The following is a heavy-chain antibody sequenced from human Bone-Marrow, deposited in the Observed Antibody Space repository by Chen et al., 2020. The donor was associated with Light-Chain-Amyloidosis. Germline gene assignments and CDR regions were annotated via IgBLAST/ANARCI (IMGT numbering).Heavy chain of an antibody. D-gene: IGHD2-15*01. Sequence: QLQLQESGPGLVRPSETLSLTCTVSGGSISINSYYWGWIRQPPGKGLEWIGSMSYSGSTYYSPSLKSRVPISVDTPKNQFSLRLNSVTAADTALYYCARMFGFCSGGSCYSAYFDYWGQGALVTVSS. V-gene: IGHV4-39*01. CDR1: GGSISINSYY. J-gene: IGHJ4*02. CDR3: ARMFGFCSGGSCYSAYFDY. CDR2: MSYSGST.